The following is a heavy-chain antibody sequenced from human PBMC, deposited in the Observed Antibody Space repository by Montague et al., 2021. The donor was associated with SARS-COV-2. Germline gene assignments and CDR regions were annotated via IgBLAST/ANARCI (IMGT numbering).Heavy chain of an antibody. CDR2: ISYDGSLK. CDR3: ARDDYVVLTNSVWGFDY. Sequence: SLRLSCAASGFDFSTYALHWVRQAPGKGLEWLSVISYDGSLKYYADSVTGRFTTSRDNSKKTVYLQLSSLTTEDTGIYSCARDDYVVLTNSVWGFDYWGQGTLVTVSS. CDR1: GFDFSTYA. J-gene: IGHJ4*02. V-gene: IGHV3-30*04. D-gene: IGHD3-9*01.